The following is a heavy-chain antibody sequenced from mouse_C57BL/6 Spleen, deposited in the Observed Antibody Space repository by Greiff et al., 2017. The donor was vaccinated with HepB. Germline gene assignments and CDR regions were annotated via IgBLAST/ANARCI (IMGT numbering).Heavy chain of an antibody. CDR1: GFSLTSYG. Sequence: VKVVESGPGLVQPSQSLSITCTVSGFSLTSYGVHWVRQSPGKGLEWLGVIWSGGSTDYNAAFISRLSISKDNSKSQVFFKMNSLQADDTAIYYCARKEITTYAMDYWGQGTSVTVSS. CDR3: ARKEITTYAMDY. CDR2: IWSGGST. J-gene: IGHJ4*01. D-gene: IGHD2-4*01. V-gene: IGHV2-2*01.